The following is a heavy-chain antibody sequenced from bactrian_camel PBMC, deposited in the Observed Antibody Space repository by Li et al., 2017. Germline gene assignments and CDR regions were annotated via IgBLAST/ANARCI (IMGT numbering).Heavy chain of an antibody. D-gene: IGHD6*01. CDR2: LSADSPT. V-gene: IGHV3S55*01. J-gene: IGHJ6*01. CDR1: GLTFYGSD. CDR3: AVPGSWSPECGY. Sequence: HVQLVESGGESVQVGGSLLLSCVASGLTFYGSDMGWYRQVPGNECELVATLSADSPTYYAHFVKGRFTISQDISKNTVYLQMNSLKPEDTAVYYCAVPGSWSPECGYSGQGTQVTVS.